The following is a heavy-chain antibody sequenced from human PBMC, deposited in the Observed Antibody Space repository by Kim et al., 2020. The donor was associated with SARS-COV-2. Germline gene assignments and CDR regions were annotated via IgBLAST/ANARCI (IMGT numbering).Heavy chain of an antibody. CDR1: GGSISSSSYY. J-gene: IGHJ4*02. Sequence: SETLSLTCTVSGGSISSSSYYWGWIRQPPGKGLEWIGSIYYSGSTYYNPSLKSRVTISVDTSKNQFSLKLSSVTAADTAVYYCARHGDSSSWYGYFDYWGQGTLVTVSS. CDR2: IYYSGST. V-gene: IGHV4-39*01. D-gene: IGHD6-13*01. CDR3: ARHGDSSSWYGYFDY.